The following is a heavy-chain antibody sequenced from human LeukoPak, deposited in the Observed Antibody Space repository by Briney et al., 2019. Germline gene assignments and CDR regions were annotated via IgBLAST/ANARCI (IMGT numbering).Heavy chain of an antibody. CDR3: ARHGSVVEGYYYYMDV. Sequence: GESLKISCKGSGYSFTSYWIGWVRQMPGKGLEWMGIIYPGDSDTRYNPSFQGQVTISADKSISTAYLQWSSLKASDTAMYYCARHGSVVEGYYYYMDVWGKGTTVTVSS. D-gene: IGHD1-26*01. J-gene: IGHJ6*03. CDR2: IYPGDSDT. CDR1: GYSFTSYW. V-gene: IGHV5-51*01.